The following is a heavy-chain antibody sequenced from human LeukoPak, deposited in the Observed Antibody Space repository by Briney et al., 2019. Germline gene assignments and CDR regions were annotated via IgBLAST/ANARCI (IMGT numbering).Heavy chain of an antibody. D-gene: IGHD2-15*01. J-gene: IGHJ6*03. Sequence: GGSLRLSCAASGFTFSSYAMSWVRQAPGKGLEWVSAISGSGGSTYYADSVKGRFTISRDNSKNTLYLQMNSLRAEDTAVYYCAKVGGWPTQRRDYYMDVWGKGTTVTVSS. CDR1: GFTFSSYA. V-gene: IGHV3-23*01. CDR2: ISGSGGST. CDR3: AKVGGWPTQRRDYYMDV.